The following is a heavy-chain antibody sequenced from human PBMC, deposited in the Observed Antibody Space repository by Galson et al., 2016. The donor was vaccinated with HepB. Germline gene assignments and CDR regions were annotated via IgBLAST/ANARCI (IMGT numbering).Heavy chain of an antibody. CDR1: GYTFTRNY. D-gene: IGHD6-19*01. CDR2: INPSSGST. CDR3: AREAVAGIWSAFDI. V-gene: IGHV1-46*01. Sequence: SVKVSCKASGYTFTRNYMHWVRQAPGQGLEWMGIINPSSGSTTYAQKFQGRVTMTRDTSTSTVYMELSSLRSEDTAVYDCAREAVAGIWSAFDIWGQGTMVTVSS. J-gene: IGHJ3*02.